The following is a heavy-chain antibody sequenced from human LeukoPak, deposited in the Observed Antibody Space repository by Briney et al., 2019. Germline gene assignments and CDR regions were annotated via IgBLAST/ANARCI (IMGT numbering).Heavy chain of an antibody. V-gene: IGHV4-4*07. D-gene: IGHD6-6*01. J-gene: IGHJ3*02. CDR2: IYTSGST. CDR1: GGSTSSYY. Sequence: SETLSLTCTVSGGSTSSYYWSWIRQPAGKGLEWIGRIYTSGSTNYNPSLKSRVTMSVDTSKNQFSLKLSSVTAADTAVYYCARDSGSSSSRAFDIWGQGTMVTVSS. CDR3: ARDSGSSSSRAFDI.